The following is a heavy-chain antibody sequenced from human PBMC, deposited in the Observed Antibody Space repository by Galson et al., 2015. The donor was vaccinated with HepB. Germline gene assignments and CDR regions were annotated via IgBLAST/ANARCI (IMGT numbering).Heavy chain of an antibody. CDR1: GFTFSDYW. V-gene: IGHV3-7*03. J-gene: IGHJ3*02. D-gene: IGHD4-11*01. Sequence: SLRLSCAASGFTFSDYWMSWVRQAPGKGLEWVANIKGDGSEKFHVDSVKGRFTIFRDNTENSLYLQMNSLRAEDTAVYYCARDSYSCKGCAFDIRGQGTVVTVSS. CDR3: ARDSYSCKGCAFDI. CDR2: IKGDGSEK.